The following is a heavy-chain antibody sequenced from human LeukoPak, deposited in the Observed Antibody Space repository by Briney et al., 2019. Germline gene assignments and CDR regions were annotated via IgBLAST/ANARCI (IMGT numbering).Heavy chain of an antibody. V-gene: IGHV4-34*01. D-gene: IGHD6-19*01. J-gene: IGHJ4*02. CDR3: ASSGGAGLAERYFDY. CDR1: GGSFSGYY. CDR2: INHSGST. Sequence: PSETLSLTCAVYGGSFSGYYWSWIRQPPGKGLEWIGEINHSGSTNYNPSLKSRVTISVDTSKNQFSLKLSSVTAADTAVYYCASSGGAGLAERYFDYWGQGTLVTVSS.